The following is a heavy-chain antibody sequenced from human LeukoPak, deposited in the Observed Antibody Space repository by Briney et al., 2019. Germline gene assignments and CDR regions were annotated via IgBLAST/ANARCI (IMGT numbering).Heavy chain of an antibody. CDR2: MYYRGST. D-gene: IGHD1-26*01. CDR1: GGSISSGNW. J-gene: IGHJ4*02. V-gene: IGHV4-4*02. CDR3: ATTTIRLGY. Sequence: SETLSLTCTVSGGSISSGNWWTWVRQPPGKGLEWIGSMYYRGSTYHNPSLKSRVTISVDTSKNQFSLKLSSVTAADTAVYYCATTTIRLGYWGQGTLVTVSS.